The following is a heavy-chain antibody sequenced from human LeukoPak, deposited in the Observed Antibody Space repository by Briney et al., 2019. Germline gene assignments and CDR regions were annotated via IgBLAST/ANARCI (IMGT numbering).Heavy chain of an antibody. V-gene: IGHV3-30*02. CDR1: GFTLSSYG. CDR3: AKGSYRGLEYFQH. D-gene: IGHD3-10*01. J-gene: IGHJ1*01. Sequence: GGSLRLSCAASGFTLSSYGMHWVRQAPGKGLEWVAFIRYDGSNKYYADSVKGRFTISRDNSKNTLYLQMNSLRAEDTAVYYCAKGSYRGLEYFQHWGQGTLVTVSS. CDR2: IRYDGSNK.